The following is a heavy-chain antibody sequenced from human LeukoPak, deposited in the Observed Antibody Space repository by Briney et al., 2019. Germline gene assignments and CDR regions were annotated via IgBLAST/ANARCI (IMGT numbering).Heavy chain of an antibody. CDR3: AKDLRGVGSLDY. D-gene: IGHD4-17*01. V-gene: IGHV3-23*01. J-gene: IGHJ4*02. CDR1: GFTFSSYA. Sequence: GRSLRLACAASGFTFSSYAMFWVRQAPGKGLEWVSAISGSGGSTYYADSVKGRFTISRDNSKNTLYLQMNSLRAEDTAVYYCAKDLRGVGSLDYWGQGTLVTVSS. CDR2: ISGSGGST.